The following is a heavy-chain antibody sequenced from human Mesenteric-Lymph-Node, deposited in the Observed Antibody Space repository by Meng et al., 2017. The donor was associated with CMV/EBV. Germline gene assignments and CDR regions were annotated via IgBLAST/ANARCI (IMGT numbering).Heavy chain of an antibody. CDR3: ARPSWDYDSSGYPYYFDY. Sequence: ASVKVSCKASGYSFTGYYIHWVRQAPGQGPEWMGWINPYSGGTNYAQKFQGRVTMTRDTSISTAYMELSRLRSDDTAVYYCARPSWDYDSSGYPYYFDYWGQGTLVTVSS. CDR2: INPYSGGT. D-gene: IGHD3-22*01. CDR1: GYSFTGYY. V-gene: IGHV1-2*02. J-gene: IGHJ4*02.